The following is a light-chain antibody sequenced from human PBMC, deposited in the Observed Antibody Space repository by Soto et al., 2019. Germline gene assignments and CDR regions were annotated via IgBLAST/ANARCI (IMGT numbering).Light chain of an antibody. V-gene: IGKV3-15*01. CDR3: QQYNKWPYS. CDR2: GAS. J-gene: IGKJ2*01. CDR1: QSISTN. Sequence: EIVLTQSPATLSVSPGERATLSCRASQSISTNLAWYQQKPGQAPRLLMYGASTRATGFPARFSGSGSGTEFTLTVSSLQSEDFAVYYCQQYNKWPYSFGQGTKLEIK.